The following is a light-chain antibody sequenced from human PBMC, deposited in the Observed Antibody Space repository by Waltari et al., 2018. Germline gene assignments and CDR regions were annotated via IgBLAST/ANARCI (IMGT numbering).Light chain of an antibody. J-gene: IGKJ1*01. CDR3: QKYGRLPAT. CDR1: QSVSRY. Sequence: EIVLTQSPGTLSLSPGERATLSCRASQSVSRYLAWYQQKPGQAPRLLIYDASTRATGIPDRFSGSVSWTDFSLTISRLEPEDFAVYYCQKYGRLPATFGQGTKVEIK. CDR2: DAS. V-gene: IGKV3-20*01.